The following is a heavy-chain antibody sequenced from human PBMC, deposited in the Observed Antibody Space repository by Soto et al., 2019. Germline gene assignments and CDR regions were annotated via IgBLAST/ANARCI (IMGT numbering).Heavy chain of an antibody. J-gene: IGHJ4*02. V-gene: IGHV1-69*12. D-gene: IGHD3-16*01. Sequence: QVQLVQSGAEVKKPGSSVKVSCKASGGTFSSYAIDWVRQAPGQGLEWMGGIIPIFGTADYAQKFQGRVTITADESTRTAYMGLGSLSSEDTDVYYCARGQTGGGWGYYFDYWGQGTLVTVSS. CDR3: ARGQTGGGWGYYFDY. CDR2: IIPIFGTA. CDR1: GGTFSSYA.